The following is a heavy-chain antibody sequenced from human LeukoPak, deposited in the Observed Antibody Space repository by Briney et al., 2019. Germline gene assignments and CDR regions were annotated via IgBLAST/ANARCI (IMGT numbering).Heavy chain of an antibody. D-gene: IGHD6-19*01. CDR2: IWYDGSNK. CDR3: ARAGSGWYSFGY. CDR1: GFTFSSYG. V-gene: IGHV3-33*01. Sequence: PGRSLRLSCAASGFTFSSYGMHWVRQAPGKGLEWVAVIWYDGSNKYYADSVKGRFTISRDNSKNTLYLQMNSLRAEDTAVYYCARAGSGWYSFGYWGQGTLVTVSS. J-gene: IGHJ4*02.